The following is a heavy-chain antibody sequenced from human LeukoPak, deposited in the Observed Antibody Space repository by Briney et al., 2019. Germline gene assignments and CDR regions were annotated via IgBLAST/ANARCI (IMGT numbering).Heavy chain of an antibody. CDR2: IYSSGST. Sequence: SETLSLTCTVSGGSITSYYWSWIRQPAEKGLEWIGRIYSSGSTNYNPSLQSRVTMSVDTSKNQFSLKLSSVTAAGTAIYYCARGGSWIGADYWGQGTLVTVSS. J-gene: IGHJ4*02. CDR1: GGSITSYY. V-gene: IGHV4-4*07. CDR3: ARGGSWIGADY. D-gene: IGHD6-13*01.